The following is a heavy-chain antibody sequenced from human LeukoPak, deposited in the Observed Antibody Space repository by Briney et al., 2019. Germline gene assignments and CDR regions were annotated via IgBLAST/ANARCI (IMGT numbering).Heavy chain of an antibody. CDR1: GFTFSSYS. J-gene: IGHJ4*02. CDR3: ARDDSSGYYQDY. Sequence: GGSLRLSCAASGFTFSSYSMNWVRQAPGKGLEWVSSISSSSSYIYYADSVKGRFTISRDNAKNSPYLQMNSLRAEDTAVYYCARDDSSGYYQDYWGQGTLVTVSS. D-gene: IGHD3-22*01. V-gene: IGHV3-21*01. CDR2: ISSSSSYI.